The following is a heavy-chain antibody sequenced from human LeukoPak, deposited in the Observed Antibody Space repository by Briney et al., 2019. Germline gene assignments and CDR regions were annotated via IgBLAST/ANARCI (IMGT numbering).Heavy chain of an antibody. CDR1: GFTFSNYG. Sequence: GGSLRLSCAASGFTFSNYGMNWVRQAPGKGLEWVSGIGPSGTNTYYADSVKGRFTISRDNSKNTLYLQMNSLRAEDTAVYYCANDLGWIQLNLGRGQGTPVTVSS. V-gene: IGHV3-23*01. D-gene: IGHD5-18*01. J-gene: IGHJ4*02. CDR3: ANDLGWIQLNLG. CDR2: IGPSGTNT.